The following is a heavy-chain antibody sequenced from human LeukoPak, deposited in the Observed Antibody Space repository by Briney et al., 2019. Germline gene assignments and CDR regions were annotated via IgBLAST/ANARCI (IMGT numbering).Heavy chain of an antibody. CDR1: GYTFTGYY. CDR2: INPNSGGT. CDR3: ARVVGYSYGDY. D-gene: IGHD5-18*01. V-gene: IGHV1-2*02. J-gene: IGHJ4*02. Sequence: ASVKVSCKASGYTFTGYYMHWVRQAPGQGLEWMGWINPNSGGTNYAQKFQGRVTMTRNTSISTAYMELSSLRSEDTAVYYCARVVGYSYGDYWGQGTLVTVSS.